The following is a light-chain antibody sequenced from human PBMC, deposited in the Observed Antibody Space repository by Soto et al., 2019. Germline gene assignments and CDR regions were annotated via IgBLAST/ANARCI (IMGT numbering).Light chain of an antibody. CDR1: MRDVGAYNL. J-gene: IGLJ3*02. CDR3: SAYTARSTLV. V-gene: IGLV2-14*01. CDR2: EVR. Sequence: QSALTQPASVSGSAGQSITISCSGTMRDVGAYNLVSWYQQHPGTAPKLIIYEVRDRPSGISSRFSGSRSGNTASLTVSGLESEGEGDYYWSAYTARSTLVFGGGTKVTVL.